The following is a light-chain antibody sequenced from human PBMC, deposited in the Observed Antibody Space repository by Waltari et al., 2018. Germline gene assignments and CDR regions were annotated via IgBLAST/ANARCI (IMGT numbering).Light chain of an antibody. CDR2: GAS. J-gene: IGKJ3*01. CDR1: QSVSSN. V-gene: IGKV3-15*01. CDR3: QQYNNWPPRLT. Sequence: EIVMTQSPATLSVSPGERATLSCRASQSVSSNLAWYQQKPGQAPRLPIYGASTRATGIPARFSGSGSGTEFTLTISSLQSEDFAVYYCQQYNNWPPRLTFGPGTKADIK.